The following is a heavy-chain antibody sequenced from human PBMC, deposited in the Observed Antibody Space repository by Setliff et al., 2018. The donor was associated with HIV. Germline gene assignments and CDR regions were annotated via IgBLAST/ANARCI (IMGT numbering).Heavy chain of an antibody. Sequence: SQTLSLTCRVSGGSFNTRRTKWGWIRQSPGKGLEWIGSIFYFGSVTYNPSLKSRPLISIDTSKTQFSLNLRSVTAADTAVYYCVRELLGSGGTVPEVNFFDSWGQGTLVTVSS. CDR2: IFYFGSV. J-gene: IGHJ5*01. D-gene: IGHD1-26*01. CDR1: GGSFNTRRTK. V-gene: IGHV4-39*07. CDR3: VRELLGSGGTVPEVNFFDS.